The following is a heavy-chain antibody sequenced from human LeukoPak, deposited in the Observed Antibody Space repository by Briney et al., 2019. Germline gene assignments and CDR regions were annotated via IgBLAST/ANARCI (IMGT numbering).Heavy chain of an antibody. Sequence: SQTLSLTCTVPAGSISSSSYYWSWIRQPPGKGLEWIGSIYYSGSPYYNPSLKSRVTISVDTSKNQFSLKLSSVTAADTAVYYCARHVMGYCSSTSCSRRAYYYYYMDVWGKGTTVTVSS. V-gene: IGHV4-39*01. CDR1: AGSISSSSYY. D-gene: IGHD2-2*01. J-gene: IGHJ6*03. CDR2: IYYSGSP. CDR3: ARHVMGYCSSTSCSRRAYYYYYMDV.